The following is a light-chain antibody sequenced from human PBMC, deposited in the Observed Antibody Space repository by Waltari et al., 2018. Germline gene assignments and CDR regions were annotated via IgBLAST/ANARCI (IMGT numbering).Light chain of an antibody. Sequence: HSVLTQPPSASGTPGQRVTISCSGSSSNIGTHCVDWYQQLPGTAPKLLMYKDDQPPSGVPARFSGSKSGTSASLAISGLRSEDEADYYCATWDDGLSGVFGGGTKLTVL. V-gene: IGLV1-47*01. CDR3: ATWDDGLSGV. CDR1: SSNIGTHC. CDR2: KDD. J-gene: IGLJ2*01.